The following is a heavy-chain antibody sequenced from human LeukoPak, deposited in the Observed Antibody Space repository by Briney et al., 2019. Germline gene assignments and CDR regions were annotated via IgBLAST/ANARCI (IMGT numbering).Heavy chain of an antibody. Sequence: AASVKVSCKVSGYTLTELSMHWVRQAPGKGLEWMGGFDPEDGETIYAQKFQGRVTMTEDTSTDTAYMELSSLRSEDTAVYYCAREVRGSGWYSLYYYYYMDVLGKGTTVTISS. CDR3: AREVRGSGWYSLYYYYYMDV. J-gene: IGHJ6*03. D-gene: IGHD6-19*01. CDR1: GYTLTELS. V-gene: IGHV1-24*01. CDR2: FDPEDGET.